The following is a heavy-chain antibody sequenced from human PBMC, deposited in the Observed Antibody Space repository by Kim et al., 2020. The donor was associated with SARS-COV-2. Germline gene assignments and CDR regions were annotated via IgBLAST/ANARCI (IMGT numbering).Heavy chain of an antibody. V-gene: IGHV4-39*01. CDR1: GGSISSSSYY. D-gene: IGHD3-10*01. J-gene: IGHJ4*02. CDR2: IYYSGST. Sequence: SETLSLTCTVSGGSISSSSYYWGWIRQPPGKGLEWIGSIYYSGSTYYNPSLKSRVTISVDTSKNQFSLKLSSVTAADTAVYYCARRFEGLLLWFGRELYFDYWGQGTLVTVSS. CDR3: ARRFEGLLLWFGRELYFDY.